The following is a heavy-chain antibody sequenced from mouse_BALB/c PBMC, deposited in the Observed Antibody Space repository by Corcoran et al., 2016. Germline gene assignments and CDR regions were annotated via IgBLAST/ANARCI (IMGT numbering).Heavy chain of an antibody. V-gene: IGHV9-3-1*01. D-gene: IGHD2-1*01. CDR1: GYTFTNYG. CDR2: INTYTGEP. CDR3: ARWGNSCAY. J-gene: IGHJ3*01. Sequence: QIQLVQYGPELKKPGETVKISCKASGYTFTNYGMNWVKQAPGKGLKWMGWINTYTGEPTYADDFKGRFAFSFETSASTAYLQINNLKNEDTATYFCARWGNSCAYWGQGTLVTVSA.